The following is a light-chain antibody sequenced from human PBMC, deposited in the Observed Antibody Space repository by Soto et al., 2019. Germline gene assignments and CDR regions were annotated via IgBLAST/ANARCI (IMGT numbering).Light chain of an antibody. CDR3: QQFDGSRPAFT. V-gene: IGKV3-20*01. CDR1: QTVNSRH. Sequence: ESLVTQSPGTLSLSPGERATLSCRASQTVNSRHLNWYQHKPGQAPRLLIYGASIRAAGIPDRFSGRRSGADFSLTITSLEAEDSAVYYCQQFDGSRPAFTFGQGTKLEI. CDR2: GAS. J-gene: IGKJ2*01.